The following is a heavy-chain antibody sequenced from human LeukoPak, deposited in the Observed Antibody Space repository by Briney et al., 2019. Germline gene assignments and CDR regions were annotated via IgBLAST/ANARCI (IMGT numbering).Heavy chain of an antibody. CDR1: GFTFSSYA. Sequence: GGSLRLSCAASGFTFSSYAMHWVRQAPGKGLEYVSAISSNGGSTYYANSVKGRFTISRDNSKNMLYLQMGSLRAEDMAVYYCARESNWGHFDYWGQGTLVTVSS. CDR3: ARESNWGHFDY. V-gene: IGHV3-64*01. J-gene: IGHJ4*02. CDR2: ISSNGGST. D-gene: IGHD7-27*01.